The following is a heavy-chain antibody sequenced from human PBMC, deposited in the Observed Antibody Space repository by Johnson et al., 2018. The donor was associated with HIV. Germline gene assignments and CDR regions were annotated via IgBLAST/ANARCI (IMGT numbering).Heavy chain of an antibody. CDR3: ARGMARIAFDI. D-gene: IGHD5-24*01. J-gene: IGHJ3*02. CDR1: GFTFDTYG. Sequence: QVQLVESGGGVVQPGRSLRLSCAASGFTFDTYGMHWVRQAPGKGLEWVANIKQDGSEKYYADSVKGRFTISRDNSKNTLYLQMNSRRAEDTAVYYCARGMARIAFDIWGQGTMVTVSS. CDR2: IKQDGSEK. V-gene: IGHV3-33*01.